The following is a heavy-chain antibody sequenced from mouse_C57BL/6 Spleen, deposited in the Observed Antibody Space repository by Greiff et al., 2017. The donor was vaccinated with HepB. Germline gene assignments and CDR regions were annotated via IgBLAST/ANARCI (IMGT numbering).Heavy chain of an antibody. D-gene: IGHD1-1*01. CDR1: GYTFTSYW. CDR2: IYPGSGST. J-gene: IGHJ4*01. CDR3: ARRGGSSHYYYAMDY. V-gene: IGHV1-55*01. Sequence: VQLQQPGAELVKPGASVKMSCKASGYTFTSYWITWVKQRPGQGLEWIGDIYPGSGSTNYNEKFKSKATLTVDTSSSTAYMQLSSLTSEDSAVYYCARRGGSSHYYYAMDYWGQGTSVTVSS.